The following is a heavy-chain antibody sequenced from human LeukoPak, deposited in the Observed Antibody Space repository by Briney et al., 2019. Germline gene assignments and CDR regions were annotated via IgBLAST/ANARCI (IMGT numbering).Heavy chain of an antibody. CDR2: INPNSGGT. J-gene: IGHJ4*02. V-gene: IGHV1-2*02. Sequence: ASVKVSCKASGYTFTDYYMHWVRQAPGQGLEWMGWINPNSGGTNYAQKFQGRVTMTRDTSISTAYMELSRLRSDDTAVYYCARRTNYGSGSHDFDYWGQGTLVTVSS. CDR1: GYTFTDYY. D-gene: IGHD3-10*01. CDR3: ARRTNYGSGSHDFDY.